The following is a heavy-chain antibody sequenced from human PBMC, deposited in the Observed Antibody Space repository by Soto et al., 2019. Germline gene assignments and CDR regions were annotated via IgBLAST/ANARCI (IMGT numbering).Heavy chain of an antibody. J-gene: IGHJ3*02. CDR2: IYHSGST. CDR1: GGSISSNNR. V-gene: IGHV4-4*02. D-gene: IGHD3-22*01. Sequence: QVQLQESGPGLVKPSGTLSLTCAVSGGSISSNNRWSWVRQPPGKGLEWIGEIYHSGSTNYNPSLKSRVTRSVDKSKNQFSLKLSSVTAADTAVYYCARVKLDSNGYSDASDIWGQGTMVTVSS. CDR3: ARVKLDSNGYSDASDI.